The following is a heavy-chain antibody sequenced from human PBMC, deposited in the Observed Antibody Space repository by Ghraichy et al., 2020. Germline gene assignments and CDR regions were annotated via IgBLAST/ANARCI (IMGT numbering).Heavy chain of an antibody. D-gene: IGHD3-22*01. Sequence: LETLSLTCTVSGSSIRSSGYFWGWIRQSPRKGLEWIGNIFYTGSAYYNPSLKSRVTISIDTSKNQFSLRLSSVTAADTAMYYCARDSGDDYRGYYRRDCYYYGMDVWGHGTTVTVSS. V-gene: IGHV4-39*07. J-gene: IGHJ6*02. CDR3: ARDSGDDYRGYYRRDCYYYGMDV. CDR1: GSSIRSSGYF. CDR2: IFYTGSA.